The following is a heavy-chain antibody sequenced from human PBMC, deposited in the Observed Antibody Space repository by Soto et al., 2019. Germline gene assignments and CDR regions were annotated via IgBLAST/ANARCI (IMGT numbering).Heavy chain of an antibody. CDR2: MNPNSGNT. Sequence: ASVKVSCKASGYTFTSYDINWVRQVTGQGLEWMGWMNPNSGNTGYAQKFQGRVTMTRNTSISTAYMELSSLRSEDTAVYYCARLQDGLGNYDFWSGYLAYYYGMDVWGQGTTVTVSS. V-gene: IGHV1-8*01. J-gene: IGHJ6*02. D-gene: IGHD3-3*01. CDR1: GYTFTSYD. CDR3: ARLQDGLGNYDFWSGYLAYYYGMDV.